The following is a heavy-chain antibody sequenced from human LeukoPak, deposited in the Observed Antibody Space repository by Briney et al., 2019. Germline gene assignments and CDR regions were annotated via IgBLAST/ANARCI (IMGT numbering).Heavy chain of an antibody. J-gene: IGHJ4*02. CDR1: GYSISSGYY. V-gene: IGHV4-4*07. CDR3: ARARYYYDSSGYYNYFDY. CDR2: IYTSGST. Sequence: SETLFLTCTVSGYSISSGYYWGWIRQPAGKGLEWIGRIYTSGSTNYNPSLKSRVTMSVDTSKNQFSLKLTSVTAADTAVYYCARARYYYDSSGYYNYFDYWGQGTLVTVSS. D-gene: IGHD3-22*01.